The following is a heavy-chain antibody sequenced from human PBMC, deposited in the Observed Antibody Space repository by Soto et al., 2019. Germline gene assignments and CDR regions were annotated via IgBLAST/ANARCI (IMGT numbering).Heavy chain of an antibody. CDR2: IYYSGNT. J-gene: IGHJ4*02. CDR3: AREGGESSDGLYYFDS. D-gene: IGHD3-16*01. Sequence: QVQLQESGPELVKPSQTLSLTGPVSGGSTSSDNYWSWIRQPPGKGREGIGHIYYSGNTDYNPSLKSRLAISIDTSKNQFSLKLSSVTAADTAVYFCAREGGESSDGLYYFDSWGQGSLVTVSS. CDR1: GGSTSSDNY. V-gene: IGHV4-30-4*01.